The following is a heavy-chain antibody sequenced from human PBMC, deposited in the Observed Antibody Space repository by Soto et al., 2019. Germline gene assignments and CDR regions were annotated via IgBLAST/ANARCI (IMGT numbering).Heavy chain of an antibody. Sequence: QVQLQESGPGLVKPSETLSLTCTVSGGSINSYYWSWIRRPPGKGLEWIGYIYYSGSTNYNPSLKSRITISADTSKTQFSLKLRSVTAADTAVYYCARHISSGTNIAAIRSFDPWGQGTLVTVSS. V-gene: IGHV4-59*08. J-gene: IGHJ5*02. CDR2: IYYSGST. D-gene: IGHD1-7*01. CDR1: GGSINSYY. CDR3: ARHISSGTNIAAIRSFDP.